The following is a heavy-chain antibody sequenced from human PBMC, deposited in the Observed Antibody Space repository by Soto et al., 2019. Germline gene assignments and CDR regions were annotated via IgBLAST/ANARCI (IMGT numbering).Heavy chain of an antibody. D-gene: IGHD2-2*01. CDR3: ASGGYCSSTSCSGGYYYYYGMDV. Sequence: GESLKISCKGSGYSFTSYWISWVRQMPGKGLEWMGRIDPSDSYTNYSPSFQGHVTISADKSISTAYLQWSSLKASDTAMYYCASGGYCSSTSCSGGYYYYYGMDVWRQRTTVTVSS. CDR2: IDPSDSYT. CDR1: GYSFTSYW. J-gene: IGHJ6*02. V-gene: IGHV5-10-1*01.